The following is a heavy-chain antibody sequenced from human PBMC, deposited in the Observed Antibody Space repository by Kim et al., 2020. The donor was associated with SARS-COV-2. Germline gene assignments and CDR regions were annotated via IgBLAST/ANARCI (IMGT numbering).Heavy chain of an antibody. CDR1: GGSISSGGYY. V-gene: IGHV4-31*03. CDR3: ASSPNIRFLEWLLTV. D-gene: IGHD3-3*01. J-gene: IGHJ4*02. CDR2: IYYSGST. Sequence: SETLSLTCTVSGGSISSGGYYWSWIRQHPGKGLEWIGYIYYSGSTYYNPSLKSRVTISVDTSKNQFSLKLSSVTAADTAVYYCASSPNIRFLEWLLTVWGQGTLVTVSS.